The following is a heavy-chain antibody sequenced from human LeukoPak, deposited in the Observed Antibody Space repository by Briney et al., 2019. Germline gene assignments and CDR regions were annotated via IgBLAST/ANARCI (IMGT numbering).Heavy chain of an antibody. CDR1: GGTFSSYA. V-gene: IGHV1-69*05. CDR3: ARVLGQQLVRGWFDP. Sequence: SVKVSFKASGGTFSSYAISWVRQAPGQGLEWMGGIIPIFGTANYAQKFQGRVTITTDESTSTAYMELSSLRSEDTAVYYCARVLGQQLVRGWFDPWGQGTLVTVSS. J-gene: IGHJ5*02. D-gene: IGHD6-13*01. CDR2: IIPIFGTA.